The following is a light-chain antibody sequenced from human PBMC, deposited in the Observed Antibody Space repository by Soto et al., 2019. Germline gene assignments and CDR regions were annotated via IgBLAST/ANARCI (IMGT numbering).Light chain of an antibody. CDR1: SGHSNYA. CDR3: QTWGSGIVV. J-gene: IGLJ2*01. CDR2: LNSDGSH. Sequence: QSVLTQSPSASASLGASVKLNCTLSSGHSNYAIAWHQQQSEKGPRYLMKLNSDGSHSKGDGIPDRFSGSSSGAERYLTISNLQSEDEADYSCQTWGSGIVVFGGGTKLTVL. V-gene: IGLV4-69*01.